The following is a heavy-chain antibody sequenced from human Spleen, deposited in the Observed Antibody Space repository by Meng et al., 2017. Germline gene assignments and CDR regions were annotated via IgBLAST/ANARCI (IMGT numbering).Heavy chain of an antibody. V-gene: IGHV4-34*01. CDR1: GGSFSGYY. CDR2: INHRGST. J-gene: IGHJ4*02. CDR3: ASVELSTVTRLDY. Sequence: QVQLQQWGAGLLKPSETLSLTCAVYGGSFSGYYWTWIRQPPGKGLEWIGEINHRGSTVYNPSLESRVTISIDTSKNQFFLKLTSVTAADTAVYYCASVELSTVTRLDYWGQGTLVTVSS. D-gene: IGHD4-17*01.